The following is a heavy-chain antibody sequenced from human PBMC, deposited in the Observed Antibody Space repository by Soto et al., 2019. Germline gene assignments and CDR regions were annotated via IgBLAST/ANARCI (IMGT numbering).Heavy chain of an antibody. V-gene: IGHV3-33*01. CDR2: IWYDGSNK. J-gene: IGHJ4*02. CDR3: ERDQRNWNFYFAY. CDR1: GFTFSNYG. Sequence: QVQLVASGGGVVQPGMSLRLSCSASGFTFSNYGMHWVRQAPGKGLEWVAGIWYDGSNKSYADSVKGRFTISRDNSNNTLYLQMNSLSAEDTAVYYCERDQRNWNFYFAYWGQGTLVTVSS. D-gene: IGHD1-7*01.